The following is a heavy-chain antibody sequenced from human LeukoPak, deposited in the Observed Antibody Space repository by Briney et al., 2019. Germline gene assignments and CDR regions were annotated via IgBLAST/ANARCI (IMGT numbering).Heavy chain of an antibody. J-gene: IGHJ4*02. CDR1: GYTFTGHY. V-gene: IGHV1-2*02. D-gene: IGHD6-13*01. Sequence: GASVKVSCKASGYTFTGHYMHWVRQAPGQELEWMGWVSPYSGDTNYAQSFQGRVTMTRDTSISTVYMELSSLSSDDTAVYFCARVRIEAAGRGLDYWGQGTPVTVSS. CDR3: ARVRIEAAGRGLDY. CDR2: VSPYSGDT.